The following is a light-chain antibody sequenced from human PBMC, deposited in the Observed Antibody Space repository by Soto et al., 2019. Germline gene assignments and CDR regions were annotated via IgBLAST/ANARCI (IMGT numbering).Light chain of an antibody. J-gene: IGKJ5*01. Sequence: DIQLTQSPSFLSASVGDRVTITCRASQGISSYLAWYQQKSGIAPKLLIYSASTLQSGVPARFSGSGSGTEFTLTISSLQPEDFATYYCQQLNSFPVTFGQGTRLEIK. CDR2: SAS. CDR1: QGISSY. CDR3: QQLNSFPVT. V-gene: IGKV1-9*01.